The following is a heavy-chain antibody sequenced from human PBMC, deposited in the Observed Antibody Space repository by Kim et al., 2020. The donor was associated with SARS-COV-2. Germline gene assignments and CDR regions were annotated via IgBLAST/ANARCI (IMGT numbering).Heavy chain of an antibody. Sequence: GGSLRLSCAASGFTFSVYGMHWVRQAPGKGLEWVAVIKSDGSNKYYADSVMGRFTISRDNSKNMLFLQMNSLRAEDTAVYYCANFASWGQGTLVTVSS. CDR1: GFTFSVYG. CDR3: ANFAS. CDR2: IKSDGSNK. J-gene: IGHJ5*02. V-gene: IGHV3-33*06.